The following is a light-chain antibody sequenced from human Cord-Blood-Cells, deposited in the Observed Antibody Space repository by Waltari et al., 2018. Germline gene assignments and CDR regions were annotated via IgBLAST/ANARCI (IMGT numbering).Light chain of an antibody. CDR3: CSYAGSYTSYNYV. V-gene: IGLV2-11*01. CDR1: SSDVGGYNY. J-gene: IGLJ1*01. CDR2: DLS. Sequence: QSALTQPRSVSGSPGQSVTISCTGTSSDVGGYNYVSWYQQHPGKAPKLMIYDLSKRPSGVPDRFSGSKSGNTASLTISGLQAEDEADYYCCSYAGSYTSYNYVFGTGTKVTVL.